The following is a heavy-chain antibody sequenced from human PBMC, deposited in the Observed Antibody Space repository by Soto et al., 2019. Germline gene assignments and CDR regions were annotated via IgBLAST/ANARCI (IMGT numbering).Heavy chain of an antibody. V-gene: IGHV1-24*01. D-gene: IGHD6-19*01. CDR3: ATFSSERSIAVAGTADY. CDR2: FDPEDGET. CDR1: GYTLTELS. J-gene: IGHJ4*02. Sequence: GASVKVSCKVSGYTLTELSMHWVRQAPGKGLEWMGGFDPEDGETIYAQKFQGRVTMTEDTSTDTAYMELSSLRSEDTAVYYCATFSSERSIAVAGTADYWGQGTLVTVSS.